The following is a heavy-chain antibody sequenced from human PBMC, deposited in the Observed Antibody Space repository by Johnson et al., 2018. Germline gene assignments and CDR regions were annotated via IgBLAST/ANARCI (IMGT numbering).Heavy chain of an antibody. Sequence: VQLVESGGGVVQPGRSLRLSCAASGFTFSDYGMHWVRQAPGKGLEWVAVISYDGTNRYYADSVKGRFTISRDNSNNTVFLQMSNLRADETALYYCDPDPFDSWGQGALVTVSS. CDR1: GFTFSDYG. CDR2: ISYDGTNR. V-gene: IGHV3-30*03. CDR3: DPDPFDS. J-gene: IGHJ4*02.